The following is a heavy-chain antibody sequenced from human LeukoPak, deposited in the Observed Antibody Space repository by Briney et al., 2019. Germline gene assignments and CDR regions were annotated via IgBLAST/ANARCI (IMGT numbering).Heavy chain of an antibody. CDR1: GFTFSSNW. CDR2: INSDGSGT. D-gene: IGHD6-13*01. Sequence: GGSLRLSCAASGFTFSSNWMHWVRQAPGKGLVWVSRINSDGSGTGYADSVKGRFTISRDNAKNTLYLQVNSLRAEDTAVYYCPRAVTAAGTLDYWGQGTLVTVSS. V-gene: IGHV3-74*01. CDR3: PRAVTAAGTLDY. J-gene: IGHJ4*02.